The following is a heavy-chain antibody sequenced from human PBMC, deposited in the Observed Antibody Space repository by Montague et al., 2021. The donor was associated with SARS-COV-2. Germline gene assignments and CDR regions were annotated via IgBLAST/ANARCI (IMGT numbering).Heavy chain of an antibody. J-gene: IGHJ4*02. V-gene: IGHV4-39*01. CDR1: GGSISNSSYY. Sequence: SETLSLTCTVSGGSISNSSYYWGWIRQPPGKGLEWIGSIYYSGSTYYNPSLKSRVTISVDTSKNQFSLKLSSVTAADTAVYYCARQRRGGLVSTPRFFDYWGQGTLVTVSS. CDR2: IYYSGST. CDR3: ARQRRGGLVSTPRFFDY. D-gene: IGHD6-19*01.